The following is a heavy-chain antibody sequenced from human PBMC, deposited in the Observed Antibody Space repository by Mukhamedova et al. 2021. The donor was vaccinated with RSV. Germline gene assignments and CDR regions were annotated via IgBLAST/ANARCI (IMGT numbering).Heavy chain of an antibody. CDR3: ARDRYSYAQYYGMDV. D-gene: IGHD5-18*01. V-gene: IGHV3-20*01. J-gene: IGHJ6*02. Sequence: GRFTISRDNAKNSLYLQMNSLRAEDTALYHCARDRYSYAQYYGMDVWGQGTTVTVSS.